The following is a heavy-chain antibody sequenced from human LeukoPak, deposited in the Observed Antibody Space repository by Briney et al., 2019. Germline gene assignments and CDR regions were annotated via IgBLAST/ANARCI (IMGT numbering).Heavy chain of an antibody. V-gene: IGHV4-4*02. CDR3: ARDKGGGAFSQTRLGP. CDR2: IYHSGST. J-gene: IGHJ5*02. CDR1: GGSISSSNW. D-gene: IGHD1-26*01. Sequence: SETLSLTCAVSGGSISSSNWWSWVRQPPGKGLGWIGEIYHSGSTNYNPSLKSRVTISVDKSKNQFSLKLSSVTAADTAVYYCARDKGGGAFSQTRLGPWGQGTLVTVSS.